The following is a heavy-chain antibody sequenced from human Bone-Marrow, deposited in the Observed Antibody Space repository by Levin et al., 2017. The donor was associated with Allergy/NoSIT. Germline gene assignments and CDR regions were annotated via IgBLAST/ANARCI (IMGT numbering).Heavy chain of an antibody. J-gene: IGHJ4*02. CDR1: GYSFASYW. Sequence: GESLKISCKGSGYSFASYWIGWVRQMPGKGLEWMGIIYPADSDTRYSPSFQGQVTISADKSISTAYLQWSSLKASDTAMYYCAITGIIAAGNAGAFDYWGQGTLVTVSS. V-gene: IGHV5-51*01. CDR3: AITGIIAAGNAGAFDY. D-gene: IGHD6-13*01. CDR2: IYPADSDT.